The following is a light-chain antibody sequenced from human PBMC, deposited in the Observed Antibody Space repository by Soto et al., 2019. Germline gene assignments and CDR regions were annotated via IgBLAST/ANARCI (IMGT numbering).Light chain of an antibody. CDR1: SSDVGGYNY. J-gene: IGLJ1*01. Sequence: QSALTQPASVSGSPGQSITISCTGTSSDVGGYNYVSWYQQHPGKAPKLMIYEVSNRPSGVSSRFSGSKSGNTASLTISGLQAEDEADYYCSSYASSTIYVFGTGTKLTVL. CDR3: SSYASSTIYV. CDR2: EVS. V-gene: IGLV2-14*01.